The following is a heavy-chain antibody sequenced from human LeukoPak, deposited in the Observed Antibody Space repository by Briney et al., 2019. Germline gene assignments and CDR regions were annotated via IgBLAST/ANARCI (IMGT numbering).Heavy chain of an antibody. CDR1: GFTFSSYG. V-gene: IGHV3-33*06. CDR2: IWYDGSNK. CDR3: AKDQDSSSIGSDY. J-gene: IGHJ4*02. D-gene: IGHD6-6*01. Sequence: PGGSLRLSCAASGFTFSSYGMHWVRQAPGKGLEWVAVIWYDGSNKYYADSVKGRFTISRDNSKNTLYLQMNSLRAEDTAVYYCAKDQDSSSIGSDYWGQGTLVTVSS.